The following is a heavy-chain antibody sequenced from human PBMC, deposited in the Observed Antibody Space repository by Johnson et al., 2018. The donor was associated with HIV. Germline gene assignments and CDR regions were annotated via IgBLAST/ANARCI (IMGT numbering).Heavy chain of an antibody. J-gene: IGHJ3*02. Sequence: VQLVESGGGSVQPGEYLTLSCAASGFAVTSNNMRWVRQAPGQGLAWFSVIYSGGSTYYADYVKGRFTISRDNSKNTLYLQMNSLRAEDTAVYYCARDQAGTTDDAFDIWGQGTMVTVSS. CDR2: IYSGGST. D-gene: IGHD1-7*01. CDR1: GFAVTSNN. V-gene: IGHV3-66*02. CDR3: ARDQAGTTDDAFDI.